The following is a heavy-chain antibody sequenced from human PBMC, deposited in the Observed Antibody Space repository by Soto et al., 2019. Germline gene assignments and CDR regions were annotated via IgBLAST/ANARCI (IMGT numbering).Heavy chain of an antibody. V-gene: IGHV4-38-2*02. CDR1: GYSISRGYY. J-gene: IGHJ6*02. D-gene: IGHD3-3*01. CDR2: IYHSGTT. CDR3: ARDRSPTPYYDFWSGTYGMDV. Sequence: SDTLSLTCAVSGYSISRGYYWGWIRQPPGGGLEWIGSIYHSGTTFYNPSLKSRVNISVDTSKNQFSLKLKYVTAADTAVYYCARDRSPTPYYDFWSGTYGMDVWGQGTTVTVSS.